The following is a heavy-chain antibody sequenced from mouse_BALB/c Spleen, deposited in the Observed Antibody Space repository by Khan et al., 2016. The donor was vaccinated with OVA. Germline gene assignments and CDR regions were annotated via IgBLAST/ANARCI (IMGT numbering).Heavy chain of an antibody. CDR2: INSDGGYT. Sequence: VQRVESGGDLVKPGGSLRLSCAASGFTFSAYGMAWVRQAPDKRLEWVATINSDGGYTYYPDTVKGRFTISRNNAENTLSLQMSSLKSEDTAIYYCASHLTGSFAYWGQGTLVTVSA. D-gene: IGHD4-1*01. J-gene: IGHJ3*01. V-gene: IGHV5-6*01. CDR1: GFTFSAYG. CDR3: ASHLTGSFAY.